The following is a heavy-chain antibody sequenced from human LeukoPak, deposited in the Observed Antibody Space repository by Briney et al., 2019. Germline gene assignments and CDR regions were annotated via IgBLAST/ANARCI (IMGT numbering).Heavy chain of an antibody. CDR3: ARNLRFLEWPKRDYYYYYMDV. CDR2: IYSGGST. D-gene: IGHD3-3*01. V-gene: IGHV3-53*01. Sequence: GGSLRLSCAASGFTVSSNYMSWVRQAPGRGLEWVSVIYSGGSTYYADSVKGRFTISRDKSKNTLYLQMNSLRAEDTAVYYCARNLRFLEWPKRDYYYYYMDVWGKGTTVTVSS. J-gene: IGHJ6*03. CDR1: GFTVSSNY.